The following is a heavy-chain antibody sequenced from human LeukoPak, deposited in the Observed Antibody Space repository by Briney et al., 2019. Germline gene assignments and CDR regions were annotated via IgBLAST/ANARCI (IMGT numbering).Heavy chain of an antibody. CDR2: TKNKGQSHIT. CDR3: ARDTAAALDF. Sequence: GGSMRLSCAASGFTFSDHYMDWVRQAPGKGLEWVGRTKNKGQSHITDYAASVKGRFFSSRDDSKNSLYLQMNSLQTDDTGIYYCARDTAAALDFWGQGILGTVSS. J-gene: IGHJ4*02. D-gene: IGHD6-6*01. V-gene: IGHV3-72*01. CDR1: GFTFSDHY.